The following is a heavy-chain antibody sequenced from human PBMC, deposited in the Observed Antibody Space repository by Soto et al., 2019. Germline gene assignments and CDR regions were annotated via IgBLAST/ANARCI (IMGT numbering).Heavy chain of an antibody. V-gene: IGHV3-48*01. Sequence: GGSLRLSCATSGFILSDCTLNWVRQASGKGLEGVSYISSSSSVIDYADSVKGRFTVSRDNARNSLYLQMNSLRAEDTAVYYCARDLSMSSNWHYYMDFSGKGIIVTVSS. CDR3: ARDLSMSSNWHYYMDF. CDR2: ISSSSSVI. CDR1: GFILSDCT. J-gene: IGHJ6*03. D-gene: IGHD7-27*01.